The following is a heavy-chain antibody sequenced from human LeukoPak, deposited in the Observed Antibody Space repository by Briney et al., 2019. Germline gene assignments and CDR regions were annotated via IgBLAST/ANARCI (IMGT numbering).Heavy chain of an antibody. CDR1: GGSVSAYY. CDR2: GYHSGST. V-gene: IGHV4-59*02. Sequence: SETLSLTCIVSGGSVSAYYWGWIRQPPGKGLEWIGHGYHSGSTNYNPSLKRRVTISVDMSKNQFSLNLSSVTAADTAVYYCARDPVSAFDIWGQGTMVTVSS. J-gene: IGHJ3*02. CDR3: ARDPVSAFDI.